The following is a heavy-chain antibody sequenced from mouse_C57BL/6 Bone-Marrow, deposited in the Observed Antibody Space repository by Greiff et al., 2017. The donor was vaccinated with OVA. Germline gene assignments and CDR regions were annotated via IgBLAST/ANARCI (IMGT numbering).Heavy chain of an antibody. CDR3: ANPFAY. V-gene: IGHV5-6*01. J-gene: IGHJ3*01. CDR1: GFTFTSYG. CDR2: ISSSGSYT. Sequence: EVKLMESGGDLVKPGGSLTLSCAASGFTFTSYGMSWVRPTPDKRLEWVANISSSGSYTYYPDSLKGRFTISRDKAKNTLYLQMSRLKSEDTAMYYCANPFAYWGQGTLVTVSA.